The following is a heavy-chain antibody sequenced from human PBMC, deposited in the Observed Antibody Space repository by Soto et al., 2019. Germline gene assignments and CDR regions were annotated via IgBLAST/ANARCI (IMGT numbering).Heavy chain of an antibody. J-gene: IGHJ6*02. Sequence: PGGSLRLSCAASGFTFSSYGMHWVRQAPGKGLGWVAVISYDGSNKYYADSVKGRFTISRDNSKNTLYLQMNSLRAEDTAVYYCAKSKEWGYYYYYGMDVWGQGTTVTVSS. CDR1: GFTFSSYG. D-gene: IGHD1-26*01. CDR3: AKSKEWGYYYYYGMDV. V-gene: IGHV3-30*18. CDR2: ISYDGSNK.